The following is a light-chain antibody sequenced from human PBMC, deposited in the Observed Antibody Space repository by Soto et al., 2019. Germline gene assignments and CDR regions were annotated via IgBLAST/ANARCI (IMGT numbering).Light chain of an antibody. CDR1: NSNIGSNS. CDR2: LSN. V-gene: IGLV1-47*02. CDR3: AAWDDSLSGPV. J-gene: IGLJ3*02. Sequence: QSVLTQPPSASGTPGQRVTISCSGGNSNIGSNSVFWYQQFPGAAPKLLIYLSNERPSGVPDRFSASKSGTSASLAISGLRPEDEADYYCAAWDDSLSGPVFGGGTKLTV.